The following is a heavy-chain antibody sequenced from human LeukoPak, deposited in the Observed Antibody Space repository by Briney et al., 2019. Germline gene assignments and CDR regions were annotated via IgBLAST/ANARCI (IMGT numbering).Heavy chain of an antibody. CDR3: AGGGYCSGGSCYRGFDY. CDR2: INSDGSTT. Sequence: VGSLRLSCAASGFTFSNYWMQWVRQAPGKGLVWVSRINSDGSTTSYADSVKGRFTVSRDNAKNTLFLQMHSLRAEDTAVYYCAGGGYCSGGSCYRGFDYWGRGTLVTVSS. CDR1: GFTFSNYW. V-gene: IGHV3-74*01. D-gene: IGHD2-15*01. J-gene: IGHJ4*02.